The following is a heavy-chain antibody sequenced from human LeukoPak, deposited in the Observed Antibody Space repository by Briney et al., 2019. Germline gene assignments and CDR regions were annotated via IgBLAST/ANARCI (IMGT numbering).Heavy chain of an antibody. V-gene: IGHV3-7*04. CDR2: IKQNGSQK. CDR3: ARDLKGFNL. J-gene: IGHJ5*02. CDR1: GLYFNAYL. Sequence: PGGSLRLSCVASGLYFNAYLMSWVRQAPGKGLEWVANIKQNGSQKFYLDSVKGRFTISRDNGNNSLYLHMSRLRVEDTAVYYCARDLKGFNLWGQGALVTVSS.